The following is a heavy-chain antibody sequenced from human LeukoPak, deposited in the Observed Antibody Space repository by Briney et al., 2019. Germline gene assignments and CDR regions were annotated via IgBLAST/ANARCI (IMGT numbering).Heavy chain of an antibody. Sequence: ASVKVSCKASGYTFTSYYMHWVRQAPGQGLEWMGIINPSGGSTSYAQKFQGRVTMTRDMSTSTVYMELSSLRSEDTAVYYCARDRLFYGSGSYFGRTTDDYWGQGTLVTVSS. CDR3: ARDRLFYGSGSYFGRTTDDY. J-gene: IGHJ4*02. CDR2: INPSGGST. CDR1: GYTFTSYY. D-gene: IGHD3-10*01. V-gene: IGHV1-46*01.